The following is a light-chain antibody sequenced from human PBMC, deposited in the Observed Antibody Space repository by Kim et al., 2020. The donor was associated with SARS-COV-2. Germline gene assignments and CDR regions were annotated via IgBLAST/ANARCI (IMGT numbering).Light chain of an antibody. CDR1: SSDVGDYNF. CDR3: TSYAGRVI. Sequence: SPGQSVTISCTGTSSDVGDYNFVSWYQHHPGKAPQLMIYDVTKRASGVPDRFSGSKSGNTASLTVSGLQAEDEADYYCTSYAGRVIFGGGTQLTVL. CDR2: DVT. V-gene: IGLV2-8*01. J-gene: IGLJ2*01.